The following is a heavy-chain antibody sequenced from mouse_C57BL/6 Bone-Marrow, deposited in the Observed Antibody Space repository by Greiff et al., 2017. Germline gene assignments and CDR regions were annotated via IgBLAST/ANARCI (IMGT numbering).Heavy chain of an antibody. CDR3: AGDGYYVWFAD. J-gene: IGHJ3*01. CDR1: GYSITSGYY. Sequence: VQLQESGPGLVKPSQSLSLTCSVTGYSITSGYYWNWIRQFPGNKLEWMGYISYDGSNNYNPSLKNRISITRDTSKNQFFLKLNSVTTEDTATYYCAGDGYYVWFADWGQGTLVTVSA. V-gene: IGHV3-6*01. D-gene: IGHD2-3*01. CDR2: ISYDGSN.